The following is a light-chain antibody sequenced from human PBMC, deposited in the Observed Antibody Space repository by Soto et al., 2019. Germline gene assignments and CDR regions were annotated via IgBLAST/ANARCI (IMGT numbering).Light chain of an antibody. J-gene: IGKJ1*01. CDR2: AAS. V-gene: IGKV3-20*01. CDR1: QSIGTNY. CDR3: QQYSSTPRT. Sequence: ENRLTQSPGTLSLSPGERATLSCRASQSIGTNYVAWFQQKPGQAPTLLIYAASRRATGIPDRFSGSGSGTEFTLTSSRLEPEDFAVYFCQQYSSTPRTFGQGTKV.